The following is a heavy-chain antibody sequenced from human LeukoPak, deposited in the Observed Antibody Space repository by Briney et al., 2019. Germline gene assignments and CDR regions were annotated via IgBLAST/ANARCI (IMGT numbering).Heavy chain of an antibody. CDR2: IRSKAYGGTT. J-gene: IGHJ5*02. Sequence: GGSLRLSCTASGFTFGDYAMSWFRQAPGKGLEWVGFIRSKAYGGTTEYAASVKGRFTISRDDSKSIAYLQMYSLKTEDTAVYYCTRGDYDSSGYYLNWFDPWGQGTLVTVSS. CDR1: GFTFGDYA. D-gene: IGHD3-22*01. CDR3: TRGDYDSSGYYLNWFDP. V-gene: IGHV3-49*03.